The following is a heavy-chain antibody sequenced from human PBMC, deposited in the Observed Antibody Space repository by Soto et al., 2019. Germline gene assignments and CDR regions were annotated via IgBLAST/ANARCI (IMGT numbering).Heavy chain of an antibody. D-gene: IGHD1-1*01. Sequence: QVQLQQWGAGLLKPSETLSLTCAVYGGFVSSGSYYWSWILQPPGKGLEWIGEMSHSGGTHFNPSLKSRVNISVETSKNQFSLMMSSVTAADPALYYCARVERGTATTVVDAFDIWVPGTMVTVSS. CDR2: MSHSGGT. V-gene: IGHV4-34*01. CDR3: ARVERGTATTVVDAFDI. J-gene: IGHJ3*02. CDR1: GGFVSSGSYY.